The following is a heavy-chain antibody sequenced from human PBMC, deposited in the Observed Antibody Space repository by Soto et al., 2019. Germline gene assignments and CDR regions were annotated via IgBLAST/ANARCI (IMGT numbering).Heavy chain of an antibody. V-gene: IGHV1-18*01. D-gene: IGHD2-2*01. CDR1: GYTFTSYG. J-gene: IGHJ6*02. Sequence: ASVKVSCKASGYTFTSYGISWVRQAPGQGLEWMGWISAYNGNTNYAQKLQGRVTMTTDTSTSTAYMELRSLRSDDTAVYYCARDRGIVVVPAAPVGNYYYYYGMDVWGQGTTVTVS. CDR3: ARDRGIVVVPAAPVGNYYYYYGMDV. CDR2: ISAYNGNT.